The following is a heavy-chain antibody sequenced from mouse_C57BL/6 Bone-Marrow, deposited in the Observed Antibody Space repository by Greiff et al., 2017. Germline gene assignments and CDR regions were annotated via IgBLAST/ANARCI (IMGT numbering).Heavy chain of an antibody. Sequence: EVLLVESGGGLVQPGGSMKLSCVASGFTFSNYWMNWVRQSPEKGLEWVAQIRLKSDNYATHYAESVKGRFTISRDDSKSSVYLQMNNLRAEDTGIYYCTGRWLVPYWYFDVWGTGTTVTVSS. CDR3: TGRWLVPYWYFDV. D-gene: IGHD2-3*01. CDR1: GFTFSNYW. J-gene: IGHJ1*03. CDR2: IRLKSDNYAT. V-gene: IGHV6-3*01.